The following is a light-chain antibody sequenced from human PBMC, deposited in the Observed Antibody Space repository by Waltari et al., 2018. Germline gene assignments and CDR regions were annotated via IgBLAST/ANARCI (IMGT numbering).Light chain of an antibody. J-gene: IGKJ4*01. V-gene: IGKV3-20*01. CDR1: QSVTSIA. CDR2: GAS. CDR3: QHYDGLVVT. Sequence: ETVLTQSPGTLSLSPGERATLSCRASQSVTSIALSWYQQKPGQASSLLIYGASRRATGIPDRFSGSESGTDFTLTISRLEPEDFAVYYGQHYDGLVVTFGGGTKVEI.